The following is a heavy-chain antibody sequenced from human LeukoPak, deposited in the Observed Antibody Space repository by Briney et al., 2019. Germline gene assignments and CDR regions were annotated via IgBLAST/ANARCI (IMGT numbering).Heavy chain of an antibody. CDR1: GLTFRSYA. CDR2: ISGSGAGT. CDR3: AKDPAGGLGSPWYFEY. J-gene: IGHJ4*02. V-gene: IGHV3-23*01. D-gene: IGHD3-10*01. Sequence: GGSLRLSCAASGLTFRSYAMSWVRQAPGKGLEWVSSISGSGAGTYYADSVKGRFTVSRDNSKNTLYLQMNSLRAGDTAVYYCAKDPAGGLGSPWYFEYWGQGTLVTVSS.